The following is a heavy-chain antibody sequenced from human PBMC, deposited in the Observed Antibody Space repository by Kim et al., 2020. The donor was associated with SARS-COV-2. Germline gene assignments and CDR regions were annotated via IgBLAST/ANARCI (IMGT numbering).Heavy chain of an antibody. Sequence: IHYSGSPNYHPPLQGGVTIAVDTYKNQFSLKLGAVTAADTAVYYCARGFDYWGQGTLVTVSS. CDR3: ARGFDY. V-gene: IGHV4-59*09. CDR2: IHYSGSP. J-gene: IGHJ4*02.